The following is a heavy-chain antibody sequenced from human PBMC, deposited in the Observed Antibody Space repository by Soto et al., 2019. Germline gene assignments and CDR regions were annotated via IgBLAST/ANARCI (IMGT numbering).Heavy chain of an antibody. D-gene: IGHD1-26*01. CDR2: MWYHGRDK. V-gene: IGHV3-33*01. J-gene: IGHJ4*02. Sequence: GSLSLSCAASGFSFSDYVMHWVRQSPGEGLEWVAVMWYHGRDKFYAESVKGRFTITRDNSKNTLYLQMNSLRAEDTAVYYCARDAGGQSGNFIFDSWGQGALVTVSS. CDR1: GFSFSDYV. CDR3: ARDAGGQSGNFIFDS.